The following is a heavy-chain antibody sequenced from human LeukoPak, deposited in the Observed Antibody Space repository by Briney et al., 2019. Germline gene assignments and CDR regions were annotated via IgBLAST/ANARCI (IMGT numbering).Heavy chain of an antibody. J-gene: IGHJ4*02. CDR3: TTIRSPAADMYYFDY. CDR1: GFNFSNAW. Sequence: GGSLRLSCAASGFNFSNAWMSWVRQAPGKGLEWVGHIKTKTSGGTTDYAAPVKDRFTISRGDSKNTLYLQMNSLKTEDTAVYYCTTIRSPAADMYYFDYWGQGTLVTVSS. V-gene: IGHV3-15*01. D-gene: IGHD2-2*01. CDR2: IKTKTSGGTT.